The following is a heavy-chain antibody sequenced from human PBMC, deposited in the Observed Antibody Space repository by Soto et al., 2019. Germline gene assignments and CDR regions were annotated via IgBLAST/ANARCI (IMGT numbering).Heavy chain of an antibody. D-gene: IGHD2-15*01. V-gene: IGHV4-31*03. CDR1: GGSISSGGYY. CDR3: ARDSELHPFDY. Sequence: PSETLSHTCTVSGGSISSGGYYWSWIRQHPGKGLEWIGYIYYSGSTYYNPSLKSRVTISVDTSKNQFSLKLSSVTAADTAVYYCARDSELHPFDYWGQGTLVTVSS. CDR2: IYYSGST. J-gene: IGHJ4*02.